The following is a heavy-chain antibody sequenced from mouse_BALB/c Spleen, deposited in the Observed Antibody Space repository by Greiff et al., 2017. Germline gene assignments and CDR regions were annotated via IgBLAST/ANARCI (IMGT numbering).Heavy chain of an antibody. V-gene: IGHV1-7*01. CDR3: ARYYYGRFDY. CDR1: GYTFTSYW. Sequence: QVQLQQSGAELAKPGASVKMSCKASGYTFTSYWMHWVKQRPGQGLEWIGYINPSTGYTEYNQKFKDKATLTADKSSSTAYMQLSSLTSEDSAVYYCARYYYGRFDYWGQGTTLTVSS. CDR2: INPSTGYT. J-gene: IGHJ2*01. D-gene: IGHD1-1*01.